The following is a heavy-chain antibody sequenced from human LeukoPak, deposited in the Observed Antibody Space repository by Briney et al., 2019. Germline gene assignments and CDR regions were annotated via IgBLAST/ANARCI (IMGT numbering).Heavy chain of an antibody. Sequence: PGRSLRLSCAASGFTFSSYGMHWVRQAPGKGLEWVAVMSYDGSNKYYADSVKGRFTISRDNSKNTLYLQMNSLRAEDTAVYYCAKVAANDYWGQGTLVNVSS. CDR2: MSYDGSNK. J-gene: IGHJ4*02. D-gene: IGHD2-15*01. CDR3: AKVAANDY. V-gene: IGHV3-30*18. CDR1: GFTFSSYG.